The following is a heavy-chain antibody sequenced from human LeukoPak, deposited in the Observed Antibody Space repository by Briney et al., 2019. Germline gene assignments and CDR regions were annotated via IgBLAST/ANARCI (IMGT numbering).Heavy chain of an antibody. Sequence: SETLSLTCAVYGGSFSGYYWSWIRQPPGKGLEWIGEINHSGSTNYNPSLKSRVTISVDTSKNQFSLKLSSVTAADTAVYYCARGSNYDFWITFDYWGQGTLVTVSS. CDR2: INHSGST. J-gene: IGHJ4*02. CDR3: ARGSNYDFWITFDY. D-gene: IGHD3-3*01. CDR1: GGSFSGYY. V-gene: IGHV4-34*01.